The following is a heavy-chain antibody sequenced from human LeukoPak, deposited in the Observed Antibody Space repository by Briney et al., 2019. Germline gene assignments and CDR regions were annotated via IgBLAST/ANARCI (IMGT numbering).Heavy chain of an antibody. CDR1: GYSFTSYW. CDR3: ARRRDLYSGSYYPFDY. V-gene: IGHV5-51*01. D-gene: IGHD1-26*01. J-gene: IGHJ4*02. Sequence: GESLKISCKGPGYSFTSYWIGWVRQMPGKGLEWMGIIYPGESDTRYSPSFQGQVTISADKSISTAYLQWSSLKASDTAMYYCARRRDLYSGSYYPFDYWGQGTLVTVSS. CDR2: IYPGESDT.